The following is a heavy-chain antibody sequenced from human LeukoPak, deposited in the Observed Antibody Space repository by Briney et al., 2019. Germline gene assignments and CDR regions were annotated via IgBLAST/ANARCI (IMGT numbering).Heavy chain of an antibody. CDR1: GASISSYY. D-gene: IGHD3-22*01. J-gene: IGHJ4*02. Sequence: SETLSLTCTISGASISSYYWSWIRQSAGKGLELIGLIYASGSTKYNPSLKSRVTMSVDTSKNQFSLNLSSVTAADTAVYYCARDPYDGSAYHGPLDYWGQGTLVTVSS. CDR2: IYASGST. V-gene: IGHV4-4*07. CDR3: ARDPYDGSAYHGPLDY.